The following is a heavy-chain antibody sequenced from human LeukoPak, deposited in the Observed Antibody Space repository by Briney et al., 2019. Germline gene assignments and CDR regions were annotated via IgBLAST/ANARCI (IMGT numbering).Heavy chain of an antibody. J-gene: IGHJ3*02. CDR1: GGSISSYY. Sequence: PSETLSLTCIVSGGSISSYYWSWIRQPPGKGLEWIGYIYYSGSTNYNPSLKSRVTISVDTSKNQFSLKLSSVTAADTAVYYCARGLNDYGDLDAFDIWGQGTMVTVSS. CDR3: ARGLNDYGDLDAFDI. D-gene: IGHD4-17*01. CDR2: IYYSGST. V-gene: IGHV4-59*08.